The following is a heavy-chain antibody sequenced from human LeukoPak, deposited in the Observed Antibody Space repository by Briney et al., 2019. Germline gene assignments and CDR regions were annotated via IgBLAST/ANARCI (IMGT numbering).Heavy chain of an antibody. CDR2: IYYSGST. CDR1: GGSISSSSYY. D-gene: IGHD6-13*01. V-gene: IGHV4-39*01. CDR3: ARGIAAAAGPLGY. J-gene: IGHJ4*02. Sequence: SETLSLTCTVSGGSISSSSYYWGWIRQPPGKGLEWIGSIYYSGSTYYNPSLKSRVTISVDTSKNQFSLKLSSVTAADTAVYYCARGIAAAAGPLGYWGQGTLVTVSS.